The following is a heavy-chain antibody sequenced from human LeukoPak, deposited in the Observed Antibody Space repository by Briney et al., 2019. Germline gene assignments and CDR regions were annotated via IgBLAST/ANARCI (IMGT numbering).Heavy chain of an antibody. CDR1: GFTFSSYS. J-gene: IGHJ4*02. CDR3: ARGRTYGSGSYWAFDY. CDR2: ISSSSSTI. V-gene: IGHV3-48*02. Sequence: GGSLRLSCAASGFTFSSYSMNWVRQAPGKGLEWVSYISSSSSTIYYADSVKGRFTISRDNAKNSLYLQMNSLRDEDTAVYYCARGRTYGSGSYWAFDYWGQGTLVTVSS. D-gene: IGHD3-10*01.